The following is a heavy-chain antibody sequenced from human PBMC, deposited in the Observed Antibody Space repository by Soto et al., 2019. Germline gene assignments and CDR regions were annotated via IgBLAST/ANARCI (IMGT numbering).Heavy chain of an antibody. CDR1: GYTFTSYY. CDR3: ARASLWCSSTSCYAGPYMDV. D-gene: IGHD2-2*01. V-gene: IGHV1-46*03. J-gene: IGHJ6*03. CDR2: INPSGGST. Sequence: ASVKVSCKASGYTFTSYYMHWVRQAPGQGLEWMGIINPSGGSTSYAQKFQGRVTMTRDTSTSTVYMELSSLRSEDTAVYYCARASLWCSSTSCYAGPYMDVWGKGTTVTVSS.